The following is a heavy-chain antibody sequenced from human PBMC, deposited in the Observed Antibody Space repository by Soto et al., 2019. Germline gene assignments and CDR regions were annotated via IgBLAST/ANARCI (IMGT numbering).Heavy chain of an antibody. CDR2: ISYDGSNK. CDR3: EKGSRTPGY. V-gene: IGHV3-30*18. D-gene: IGHD1-7*01. CDR1: GFTFSSYG. J-gene: IGHJ4*02. Sequence: PVGSLRLSCAASGFTFSSYGMHWVRQAPGKGLEWVAVISYDGSNKYYADSVKGRFTISRDNSKNTLYLQMNSLRAEDTAVYYCEKGSRTPGYWGQGTLVTVSS.